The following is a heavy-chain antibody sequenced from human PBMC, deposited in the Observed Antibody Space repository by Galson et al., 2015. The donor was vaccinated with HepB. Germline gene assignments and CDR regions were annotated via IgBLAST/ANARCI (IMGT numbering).Heavy chain of an antibody. D-gene: IGHD3-10*02. Sequence: SLRLSCAASGFPFSNFAMNWVRQAPGKGLEWVSEIGNSGRTIYADSVRGRFTISRDNSENTLYLQMNGLRAEDTATYYCARMSGRQLGNYYVKTWGQGTLVTVSS. CDR2: IGNSGRT. CDR3: ARMSGRQLGNYYVKT. J-gene: IGHJ4*02. CDR1: GFPFSNFA. V-gene: IGHV3-23*01.